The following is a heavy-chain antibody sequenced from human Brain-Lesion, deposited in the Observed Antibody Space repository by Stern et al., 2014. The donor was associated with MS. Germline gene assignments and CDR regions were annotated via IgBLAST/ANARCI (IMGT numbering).Heavy chain of an antibody. CDR1: GFIFSDYP. Sequence: VQLVESGGGLVTPGGSLRLSCTASGFIFSDYPMNWIRQAPGKGLEWVSFVVSSGVTRYYAESVRGRFSISRDNAKNSLFLQMNSLRAEDTAVYYCARDRRLDTTDYWGQGTLVTVTS. J-gene: IGHJ4*02. V-gene: IGHV3-11*01. CDR2: VVSSGVTR. D-gene: IGHD6-19*01. CDR3: ARDRRLDTTDY.